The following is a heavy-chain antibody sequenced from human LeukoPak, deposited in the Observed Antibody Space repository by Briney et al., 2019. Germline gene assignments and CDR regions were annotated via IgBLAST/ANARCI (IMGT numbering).Heavy chain of an antibody. Sequence: GGSLRLSCVASGFVFSRYAMHWVRRAPGKGLEGGAVISYDGTKKYYADAVKGRFTISRDNSKNTAYLKMNSLRAEDTAVYYCETRIPILEVDPDYRGQGTLVTASS. CDR1: GFVFSRYA. J-gene: IGHJ4*02. CDR3: ETRIPILEVDPDY. CDR2: ISYDGTKK. D-gene: IGHD3-3*01. V-gene: IGHV3-30-3*01.